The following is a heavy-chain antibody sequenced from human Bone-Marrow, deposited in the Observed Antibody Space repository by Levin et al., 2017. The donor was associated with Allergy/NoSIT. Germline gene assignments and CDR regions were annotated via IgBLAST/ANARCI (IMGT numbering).Heavy chain of an antibody. D-gene: IGHD1-7*01. CDR2: IKSKTDGGTT. CDR3: TAYNWNYVDLDY. J-gene: IGHJ4*02. CDR1: GFTFSNAW. Sequence: GGSLRLSCAASGFTFSNAWMSWVRQAPGKGLEWVGRIKSKTDGGTTDYAAPVKGRFTISRDDSKNTLYLQMNSLKTEDTAVYYCTAYNWNYVDLDYWGQGTLVTVSS. V-gene: IGHV3-15*01.